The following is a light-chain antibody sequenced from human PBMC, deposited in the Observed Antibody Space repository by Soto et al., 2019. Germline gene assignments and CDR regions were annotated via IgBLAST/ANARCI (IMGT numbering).Light chain of an antibody. J-gene: IGKJ2*01. CDR1: QSVLYSSNNKNY. Sequence: DIVMTQSPDSLAVSLGERATINCKTSQSVLYSSNNKNYLTWYQQKPGQPPKLLMSWASTRESGVPDRFSGSGSGKEFTLTISSLQAEDVAIYYCQQYFSTPRNFGQGTRLENK. CDR2: WAS. CDR3: QQYFSTPRN. V-gene: IGKV4-1*01.